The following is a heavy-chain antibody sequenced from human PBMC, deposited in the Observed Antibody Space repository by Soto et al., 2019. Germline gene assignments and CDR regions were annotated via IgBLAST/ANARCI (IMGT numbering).Heavy chain of an antibody. J-gene: IGHJ3*02. CDR3: ASKLGVSGYDWDPGFDI. D-gene: IGHD5-12*01. CDR2: ISSSGSST. V-gene: IGHV3-23*01. Sequence: GGSLRLSCVASGFTFSSYAMSWVRQAPGKGLEWVSGISSSGSSTCYADSVKGRFTISRDNAKNTLYLQMNSLRAEDTAVYYCASKLGVSGYDWDPGFDIWGQGTMVTVS. CDR1: GFTFSSYA.